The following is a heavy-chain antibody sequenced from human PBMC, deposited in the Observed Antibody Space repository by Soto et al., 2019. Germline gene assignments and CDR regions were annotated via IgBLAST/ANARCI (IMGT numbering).Heavy chain of an antibody. CDR3: ARHKPEYSGYDSHFDY. Sequence: QVQLVQSGAEVKKPGSSVKVSCKASGGTFSSYAISWVRQAPGQGLEWMGGIIPIFGTANYAQKFQGRVTITADESTSTAYMELSSLRSEDTAVYYCARHKPEYSGYDSHFDYWGQGPWSPSPQ. D-gene: IGHD5-12*01. CDR1: GGTFSSYA. J-gene: IGHJ4*02. CDR2: IIPIFGTA. V-gene: IGHV1-69*01.